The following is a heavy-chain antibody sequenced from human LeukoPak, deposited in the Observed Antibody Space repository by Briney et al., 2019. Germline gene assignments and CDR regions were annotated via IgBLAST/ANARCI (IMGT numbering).Heavy chain of an antibody. CDR2: ISGSAGNT. CDR3: TKGMATIRRHIDS. J-gene: IGHJ4*02. Sequence: GGSLRLSCAASGFSFSDCAMSWVRQAPGRGLEWVSSISGSAGNTYYADSMKGRFTISRDNPKNTLHLEMNSLRAEDTAIYYCTKGMATIRRHIDSWGQGTLVTVSS. V-gene: IGHV3-23*01. CDR1: GFSFSDCA. D-gene: IGHD5-24*01.